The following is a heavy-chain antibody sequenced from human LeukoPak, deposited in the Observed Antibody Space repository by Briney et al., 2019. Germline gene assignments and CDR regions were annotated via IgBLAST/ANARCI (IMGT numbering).Heavy chain of an antibody. J-gene: IGHJ5*02. CDR1: GFTFSSYS. CDR2: ISSSSSTI. D-gene: IGHD6-19*01. CDR3: AKDPPRDSSGWYEGLNWFDP. Sequence: GGSLRLSCAASGFTFSSYSMTWVRQAPGKGLEWVSYISSSSSTIYYADSVKGRFTISRDNAKNSLYLQMNSLRAEDTAVYYCAKDPPRDSSGWYEGLNWFDPWGQGTLVTVSS. V-gene: IGHV3-48*01.